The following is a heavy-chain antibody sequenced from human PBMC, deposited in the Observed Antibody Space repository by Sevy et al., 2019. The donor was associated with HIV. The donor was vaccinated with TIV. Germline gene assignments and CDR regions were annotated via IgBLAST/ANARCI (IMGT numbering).Heavy chain of an antibody. CDR3: AKTINSGGGVVPAANYYYYGLDV. J-gene: IGHJ6*02. Sequence: GGSLRLSCAASGFTFSDYAMNWVRQAPGKGLEWVSAINGKGRSTHYTDSVEGRFTISRDNAKSTLYLEMNSLRVEDTVVYYCAKTINSGGGVVPAANYYYYGLDVWGQGTTVTVSS. CDR1: GFTFSDYA. CDR2: INGKGRST. D-gene: IGHD2-2*01. V-gene: IGHV3-23*01.